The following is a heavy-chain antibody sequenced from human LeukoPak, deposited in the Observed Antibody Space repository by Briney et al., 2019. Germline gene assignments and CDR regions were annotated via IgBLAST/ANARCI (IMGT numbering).Heavy chain of an antibody. CDR3: ARGGNSNYDFDY. D-gene: IGHD4-4*01. CDR2: IYHSGST. CDR1: GGSISSGGYS. Sequence: SETLSLTCAVSGGSISSGGYSWSWIRQLPGKGLEWIGYIYHSGSTYYNPSLKSRVTISVDRSKNQFSLKLSSVTAADTAVYYCARGGNSNYDFDYWGQGTLVTVSS. J-gene: IGHJ4*02. V-gene: IGHV4-30-2*01.